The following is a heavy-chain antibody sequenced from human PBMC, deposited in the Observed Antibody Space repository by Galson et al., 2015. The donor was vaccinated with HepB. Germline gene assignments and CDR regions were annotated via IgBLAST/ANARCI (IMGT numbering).Heavy chain of an antibody. D-gene: IGHD3-10*01. J-gene: IGHJ4*02. V-gene: IGHV1-3*01. CDR3: ARGEGGVITSGDFDY. CDR2: INAGNGNT. Sequence: SVKVPCKASGYTFTSYAMHWVRQAPGQRLEWMGWINAGNGNTKYSQKFQGRVTITRDTSASTAYMELSSLRSEDTAVYYCARGEGGVITSGDFDYWGQGTLVTVSS. CDR1: GYTFTSYA.